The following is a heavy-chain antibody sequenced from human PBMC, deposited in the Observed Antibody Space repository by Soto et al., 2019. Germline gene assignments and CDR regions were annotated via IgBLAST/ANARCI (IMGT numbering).Heavy chain of an antibody. CDR1: GDSVSSNSAA. Sequence: SQTLSLTCAISGDSVSSNSAAWNWIRQSPSRGLEWLGRTYYRSKWYNDYSVSVKSRITINPDTSKNQFSLQLNSVTPEDTAVYYCARDLGNSYGGNIDYWGQGTLVTVSS. D-gene: IGHD4-17*01. V-gene: IGHV6-1*01. J-gene: IGHJ4*02. CDR2: TYYRSKWYN. CDR3: ARDLGNSYGGNIDY.